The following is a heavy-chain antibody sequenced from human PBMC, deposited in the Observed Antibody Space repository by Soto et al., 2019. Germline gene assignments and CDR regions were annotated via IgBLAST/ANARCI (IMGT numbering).Heavy chain of an antibody. CDR3: ARGEKYSNSDFDY. V-gene: IGHV1-2*04. D-gene: IGHD4-4*01. Sequence: ASVKVSCKASGYTFTGYYMHWVRQAPGQGLEWMGWINPNSGGTNYAQKFQGWVTMTRDMSISTAYMELSRLRSDDTAVYYCARGEKYSNSDFDYWGQGTLVTVSS. CDR1: GYTFTGYY. CDR2: INPNSGGT. J-gene: IGHJ4*02.